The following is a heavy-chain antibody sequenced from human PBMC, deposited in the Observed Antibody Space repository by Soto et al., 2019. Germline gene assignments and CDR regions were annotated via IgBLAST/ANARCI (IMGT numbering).Heavy chain of an antibody. D-gene: IGHD5-12*01. Sequence: GGSLRLSCAASGFTFSSYAMSWVRQAPGKGLEWVSAISGSGGSTYYADSVKGRFTISRDNSKNTLYLQMNSLRAEDTAVYYCAKDHLGVATTLQVGVYYFDYWGQGTLVTVSS. CDR1: GFTFSSYA. CDR3: AKDHLGVATTLQVGVYYFDY. V-gene: IGHV3-23*01. J-gene: IGHJ4*02. CDR2: ISGSGGST.